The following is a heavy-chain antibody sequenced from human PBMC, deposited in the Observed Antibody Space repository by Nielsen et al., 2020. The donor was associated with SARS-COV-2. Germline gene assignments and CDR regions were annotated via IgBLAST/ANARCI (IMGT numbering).Heavy chain of an antibody. J-gene: IGHJ3*02. V-gene: IGHV4-34*01. Sequence: SETLSLTCAVYGGSFSGYYWSWIRQPPGKGLEWIGEINHSGSTNYNPSLKSRVTISVDTSKNQFSLKLSSVTAADTAVYSCARDKDSLDAFDIWGQGTMVTVSS. CDR3: ARDKDSLDAFDI. CDR1: GGSFSGYY. D-gene: IGHD2-15*01. CDR2: INHSGST.